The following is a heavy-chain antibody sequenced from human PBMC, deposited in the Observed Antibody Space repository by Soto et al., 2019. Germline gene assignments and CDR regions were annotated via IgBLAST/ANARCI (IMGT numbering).Heavy chain of an antibody. D-gene: IGHD3-9*01. Sequence: GSLRLSCAASGFTFSSYAMSWVRQAPGKGLEWVSAISGSGGSTYYADSVKGRFTISRDNSKSTLYLQMNSLRAEDTAVYYCATEVVLRYFDWLFQPTPNFDYWGQGTLVTVSS. CDR2: ISGSGGST. CDR3: ATEVVLRYFDWLFQPTPNFDY. V-gene: IGHV3-23*01. J-gene: IGHJ4*02. CDR1: GFTFSSYA.